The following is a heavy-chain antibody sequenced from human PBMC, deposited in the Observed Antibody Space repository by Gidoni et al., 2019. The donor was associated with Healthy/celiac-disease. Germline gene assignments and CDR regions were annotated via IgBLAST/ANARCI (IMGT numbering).Heavy chain of an antibody. J-gene: IGHJ4*02. CDR3: ARESSRYYDSSGYYYVVKNRSQYYFDY. V-gene: IGHV4-38-2*02. Sequence: QVQLQESGPGLVKPSETLSLTCAVSGYSISSGYYWGWIRQPPGKGLEWIGSIYHSGSTYYNPSLKSRVTISVDTSKNQFSLKLSSVTAADTAVYYCARESSRYYDSSGYYYVVKNRSQYYFDYWGQGTLVTVSS. CDR1: GYSISSGYY. D-gene: IGHD3-22*01. CDR2: IYHSGST.